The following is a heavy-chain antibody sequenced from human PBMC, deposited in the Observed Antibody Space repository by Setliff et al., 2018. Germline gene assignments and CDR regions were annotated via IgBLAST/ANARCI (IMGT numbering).Heavy chain of an antibody. D-gene: IGHD3-3*01. CDR3: ARGAQRLEWLQYYYYYYMDV. CDR2: IGHTGST. CDR1: GYSISSGYI. J-gene: IGHJ6*03. V-gene: IGHV4-38-2*02. Sequence: SETLSLTCTVSGYSISSGYIWGWIRQPPGKGLEWVGNIGHTGSTNYNPSLKSRVTISVDTSKNQFSLKLSSVTAADTAVYYCARGAQRLEWLQYYYYYYMDVWGKGTTVTVSS.